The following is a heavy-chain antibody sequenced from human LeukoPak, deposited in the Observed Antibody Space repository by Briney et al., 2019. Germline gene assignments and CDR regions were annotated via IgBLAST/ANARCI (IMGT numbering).Heavy chain of an antibody. J-gene: IGHJ4*02. CDR1: GFTFTDYA. CDR2: ISSDGNTK. V-gene: IGHV3-30*04. D-gene: IGHD4/OR15-4a*01. Sequence: GTSLRLSCVGSGFTFTDYAIHWLRQAPGKGMESVAFISSDGNTKFHVDSVKGRITISRDNFRNTVSLEVSTLRPEDTALYYCVRDLTYGARFDYWGQGTQVTVSS. CDR3: VRDLTYGARFDY.